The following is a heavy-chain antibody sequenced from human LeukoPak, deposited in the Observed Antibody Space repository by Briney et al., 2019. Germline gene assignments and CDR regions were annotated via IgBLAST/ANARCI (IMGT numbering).Heavy chain of an antibody. V-gene: IGHV3-48*02. CDR3: ARADRDGNKRILD. CDR2: VSYSGTTT. CDR1: GFTFSSYS. Sequence: GGSLRLSCSASGFTFSSYSIMWVRLAPGKGLEWVSYVSYSGTTTYYADSVKGRFTISRDNGRNSVSLQMDSLRDEDTAEYFCARADRDGNKRILDWGQGTLVSVSS. J-gene: IGHJ4*02. D-gene: IGHD5-24*01.